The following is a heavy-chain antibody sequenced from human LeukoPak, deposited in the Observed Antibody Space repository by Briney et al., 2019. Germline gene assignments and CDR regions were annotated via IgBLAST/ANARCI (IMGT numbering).Heavy chain of an antibody. CDR2: IYPGDSDT. D-gene: IGHD4-17*01. CDR1: GYSFTSYW. J-gene: IGHJ4*02. Sequence: ASVXXSCKGSGYSFTSYWIGWVRQMRGKGVEWMGIIYPGDSDTRYNPSFQGQGTISADKSISTAYLQWSSLKASDTAMYYCARLISVTEYDYWGQGTLVTVSS. CDR3: ARLISVTEYDY. V-gene: IGHV5-51*01.